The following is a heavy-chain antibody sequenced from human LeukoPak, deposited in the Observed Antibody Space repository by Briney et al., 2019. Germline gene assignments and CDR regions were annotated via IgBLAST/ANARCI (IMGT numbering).Heavy chain of an antibody. J-gene: IGHJ4*02. CDR3: AKDVGKWESLHFFDY. CDR1: GFTFSNSA. CDR2: ISGSGDST. V-gene: IGHV3-23*01. Sequence: PGGSLRLSCAASGFTFSNSAMSWVRQAPGKGLEWVSDISGSGDSTNYADSVKGRFTISRDNSRNTLYLQMNSLRGDDTAVYYCAKDVGKWESLHFFDYWGQGTLVTVSS. D-gene: IGHD1-26*01.